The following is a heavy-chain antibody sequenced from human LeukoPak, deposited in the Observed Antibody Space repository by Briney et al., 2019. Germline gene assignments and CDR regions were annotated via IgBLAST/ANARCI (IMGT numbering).Heavy chain of an antibody. D-gene: IGHD4-23*01. Sequence: PSQTLSLTCTVSGGSISSGGYYWSWIRQHPGKGLEWIGYIYYSGSTYYNPSLKSRVTISVDTSENQFSLKLSSVTAADTAVYYCARGLRAYGGNSRGFDYWGQGTLVTVSS. CDR2: IYYSGST. CDR1: GGSISSGGYY. CDR3: ARGLRAYGGNSRGFDY. V-gene: IGHV4-31*03. J-gene: IGHJ4*02.